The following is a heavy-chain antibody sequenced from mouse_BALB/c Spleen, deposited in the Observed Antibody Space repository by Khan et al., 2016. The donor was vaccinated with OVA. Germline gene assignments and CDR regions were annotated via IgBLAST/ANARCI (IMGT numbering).Heavy chain of an antibody. Sequence: QVQLQQSGPGLVQPSQSLSITCTVSGFSLSTYGIHWVRQSPGKGLGWLGLIWSDGRTDYNVPFISRLSITQDSSQSQDFFKMNSLEPDDTAIYYCARNSYTYYFTYGGQGTMVTVAA. D-gene: IGHD1-1*01. CDR3: ARNSYTYYFTY. V-gene: IGHV2-2*01. J-gene: IGHJ3*01. CDR2: IWSDGRT. CDR1: GFSLSTYG.